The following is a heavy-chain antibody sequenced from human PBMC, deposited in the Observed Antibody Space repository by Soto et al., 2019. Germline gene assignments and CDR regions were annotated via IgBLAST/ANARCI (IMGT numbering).Heavy chain of an antibody. D-gene: IGHD2-2*01. CDR3: ARDRGGYCSSTSCLVDAFDI. J-gene: IGHJ3*02. Sequence: GGSLRLSCAASGVTFNSYRMNLVRQATGKGQELVSSISSSSSYIYYADSVKGRFTISRDNAKNSLYLQMNSLRAEDTAVYYCARDRGGYCSSTSCLVDAFDIWGQGTMVTVSS. CDR2: ISSSSSYI. V-gene: IGHV3-21*01. CDR1: GVTFNSYR.